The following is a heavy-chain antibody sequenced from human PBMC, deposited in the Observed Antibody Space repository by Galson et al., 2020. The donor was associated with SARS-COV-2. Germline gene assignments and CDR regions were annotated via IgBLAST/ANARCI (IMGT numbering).Heavy chain of an antibody. D-gene: IGHD3-16*01. CDR1: GFTFSDYW. V-gene: IGHV3-74*01. Sequence: GGSLRLSCGASGFTFSDYWMHWVRQVPGKGPVWVSRMNSDGTVTDYTDSVKDRFTISRDNSKNTVFLQMDSLRVEDTAVYYCARADVLLDAFDVWGQGTMVTV. CDR2: MNSDGTVT. CDR3: ARADVLLDAFDV. J-gene: IGHJ3*01.